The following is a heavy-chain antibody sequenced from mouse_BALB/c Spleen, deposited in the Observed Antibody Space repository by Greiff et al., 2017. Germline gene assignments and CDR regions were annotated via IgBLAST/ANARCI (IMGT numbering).Heavy chain of an antibody. CDR2: ISSGGST. J-gene: IGHJ3*01. CDR1: GFTFSSYA. Sequence: EVKVEESGGGLVKPGGSLKLSCAASGFTFSSYAMSWVRQTPEKRLEWVASISSGGSTYYPDSVKGRLTISRDNARNILYLQMSSLRSEDTAMYYCARGVYDRGFFFAYWGQGTLVTVSA. V-gene: IGHV5-6-5*01. D-gene: IGHD2-3*01. CDR3: ARGVYDRGFFFAY.